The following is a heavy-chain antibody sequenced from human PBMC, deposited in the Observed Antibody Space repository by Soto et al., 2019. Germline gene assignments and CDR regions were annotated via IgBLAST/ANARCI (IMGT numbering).Heavy chain of an antibody. CDR3: ARDKVYYYGMDV. V-gene: IGHV1-69*13. J-gene: IGHJ6*02. CDR2: IIPIFGTA. Sequence: SVKVSCKASGGTFSSYAISWVRQAPGQGLEWMGGIIPIFGTANYAQKFQGRVTITADESTSTAYMELSSLRSEDTAVYYCARDKVYYYGMDVWGQGTTVTVSS. CDR1: GGTFSSYA.